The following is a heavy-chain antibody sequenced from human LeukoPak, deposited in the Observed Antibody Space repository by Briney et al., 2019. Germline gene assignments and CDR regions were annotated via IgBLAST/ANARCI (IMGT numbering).Heavy chain of an antibody. CDR3: ASSRGPNYYGSGSRFDY. J-gene: IGHJ4*02. CDR1: GGSFSGYY. V-gene: IGHV4-34*01. D-gene: IGHD3-10*01. Sequence: PSETLSLTCAVYGGSFSGYYWSWIRQPPGKGLEWIGEINHSGSTNYNPSLKSRVTISVDTSKDQFSLKLSSVTAADTAVYYCASSRGPNYYGSGSRFDYWGQGTLVTVSS. CDR2: INHSGST.